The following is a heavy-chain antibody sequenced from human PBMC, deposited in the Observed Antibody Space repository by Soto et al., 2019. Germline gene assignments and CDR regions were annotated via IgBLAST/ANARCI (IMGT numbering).Heavy chain of an antibody. CDR3: ARSLGGYNYNYFDY. J-gene: IGHJ4*02. CDR1: GFTFSSYA. D-gene: IGHD5-12*01. CDR2: ISYDGSNK. Sequence: VQLVESGGGLVKPGGSLRLSCAASGFTFSSYAMHWVRQAPGKGLEWVAVISYDGSNKYYADSVKGRFTISRDNSKNTLYLQMNSLRAEDTAVYYCARSLGGYNYNYFDYWGQGTLVTVSS. V-gene: IGHV3-30-3*01.